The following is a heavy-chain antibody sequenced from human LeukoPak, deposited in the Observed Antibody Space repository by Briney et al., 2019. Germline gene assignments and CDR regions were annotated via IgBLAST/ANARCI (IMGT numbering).Heavy chain of an antibody. CDR3: ARESAAIEADY. Sequence: PSETLSLTCTVTGGSISSSSYYWGWIRQPPGKGLEWIGSIFYSGTYYNPSLKSRVTISVDTSKNQFSLKLSSVAAADTAVYYCARESAAIEADYWGQGTLVTVSS. J-gene: IGHJ4*02. D-gene: IGHD2-2*02. V-gene: IGHV4-39*07. CDR2: IFYSGT. CDR1: GGSISSSSYY.